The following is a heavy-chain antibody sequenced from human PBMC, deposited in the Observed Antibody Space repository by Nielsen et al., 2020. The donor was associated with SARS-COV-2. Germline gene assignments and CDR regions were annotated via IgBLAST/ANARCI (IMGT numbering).Heavy chain of an antibody. J-gene: IGHJ4*02. CDR3: ATSLVAAIFGVLDY. CDR1: GYTLSELS. D-gene: IGHD3-3*01. V-gene: IGHV1-24*01. CDR2: FDPGDAET. Sequence: SVKFSCKVSGYTLSELSIHWVRQAPGKGLEWMGGFDPGDAETVYAQKFQGRITMTEDTSADTAYMDLSSLRTEDTAVYYCATSLVAAIFGVLDYWGPGTLVTVSS.